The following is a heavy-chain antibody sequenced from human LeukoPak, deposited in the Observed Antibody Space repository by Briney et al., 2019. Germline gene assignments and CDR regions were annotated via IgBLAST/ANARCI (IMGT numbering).Heavy chain of an antibody. D-gene: IGHD3-22*01. CDR2: ISGSGGST. CDR1: GFTFSSYG. V-gene: IGHV3-23*01. Sequence: GGSLRLSCAASGFTFSSYGMSWVRQAPGKGLEWVSAISGSGGSTYYADSVKGRFTISRDNAKNSLYLQMNSLRAEDTALYYCAKGGLHYYDSSGYYLEEYFDYWGQGTLVTVSS. CDR3: AKGGLHYYDSSGYYLEEYFDY. J-gene: IGHJ4*02.